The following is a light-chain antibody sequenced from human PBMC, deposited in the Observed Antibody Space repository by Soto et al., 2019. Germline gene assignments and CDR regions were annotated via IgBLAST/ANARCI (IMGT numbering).Light chain of an antibody. CDR3: QQYHNWPA. CDR2: GAA. J-gene: IGKJ1*01. CDR1: QSVFSS. Sequence: EIVLTQSPATLSVSPGERATLSCRASQSVFSSLAWFQQKPGQAPRPLIYGAATRATGIPARFSGSGSGTEFSITISSLQSEDFAVYYCQQYHNWPAFGQGTKEEIK. V-gene: IGKV3-15*01.